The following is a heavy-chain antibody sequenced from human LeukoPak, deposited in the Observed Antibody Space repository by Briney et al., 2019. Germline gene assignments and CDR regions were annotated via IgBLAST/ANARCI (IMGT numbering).Heavy chain of an antibody. D-gene: IGHD2-2*01. V-gene: IGHV1-69*04. CDR2: IIPMFDIA. CDR3: AAAKDPIVVVPAATHGVFHY. Sequence: SVKVSCKASGGTFSSYAINWVRQAPGQGLEWMGRIIPMFDIANYAQKLKGRVTITAGKSTSTVYMDLSSLRSEDTAVYYCAAAKDPIVVVPAATHGVFHYWGQGTLVTVSS. CDR1: GGTFSSYA. J-gene: IGHJ4*02.